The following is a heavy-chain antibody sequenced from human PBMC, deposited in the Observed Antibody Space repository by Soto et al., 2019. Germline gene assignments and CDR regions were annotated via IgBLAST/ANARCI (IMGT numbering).Heavy chain of an antibody. D-gene: IGHD6-13*01. Sequence: QVQLVQSGAEVKKPGASVKVSCKASGYTFSSYGISWVRQAPGQGLEWMGWISAYNGNTRYAQKLQGRVTMTTDTSTSTVYIEVRSLRSDDTAVYYCAREVDHSSWSSPESLQHWGQGTLLTVSS. V-gene: IGHV1-18*01. J-gene: IGHJ1*01. CDR3: AREVDHSSWSSPESLQH. CDR2: ISAYNGNT. CDR1: GYTFSSYG.